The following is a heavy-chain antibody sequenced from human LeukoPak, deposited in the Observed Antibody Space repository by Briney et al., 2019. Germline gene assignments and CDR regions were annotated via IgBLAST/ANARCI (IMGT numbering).Heavy chain of an antibody. Sequence: ASVKVSCKVSGYTLTELSMHWVRQAPGKGLEWMGGFDPEDGETIYAQKFQGRVTMTEDTSTDTAYIELSSLRSEDTAVYYCATLYANKITIFGYYFDYWGQGTLVTVSS. CDR2: FDPEDGET. J-gene: IGHJ4*02. CDR1: GYTLTELS. V-gene: IGHV1-24*01. CDR3: ATLYANKITIFGYYFDY. D-gene: IGHD3-3*01.